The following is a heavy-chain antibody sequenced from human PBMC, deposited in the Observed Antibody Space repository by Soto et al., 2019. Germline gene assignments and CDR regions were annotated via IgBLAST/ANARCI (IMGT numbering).Heavy chain of an antibody. V-gene: IGHV3-33*01. Sequence: GGSLRLSCAASGFTFSSYGMHWVRQAPGKGLEWVAVIWYDGSNKYYADSVKGRFTISRDNSKNTLYLQMNSLRAEDTAVYYCARDLDYGPNSIDYWGQGTLVTVSS. CDR1: GFTFSSYG. CDR2: IWYDGSNK. CDR3: ARDLDYGPNSIDY. D-gene: IGHD3-10*01. J-gene: IGHJ4*02.